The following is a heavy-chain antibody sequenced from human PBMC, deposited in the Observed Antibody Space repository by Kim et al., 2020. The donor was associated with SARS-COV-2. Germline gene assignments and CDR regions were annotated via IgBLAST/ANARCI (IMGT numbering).Heavy chain of an antibody. CDR1: GFSFSSYA. D-gene: IGHD6-6*01. CDR3: ARGGTFITSSEKAFDI. Sequence: GGSLRLSCAASGFSFSSYAMHWVRQAPGKGLEWVAVISYDGSNQYYADSVKGRFTVSRDNPQKTLYLQMNSLRPEDTAVYYCARGGTFITSSEKAFDIWG. V-gene: IGHV3-30-3*01. J-gene: IGHJ3*02. CDR2: ISYDGSNQ.